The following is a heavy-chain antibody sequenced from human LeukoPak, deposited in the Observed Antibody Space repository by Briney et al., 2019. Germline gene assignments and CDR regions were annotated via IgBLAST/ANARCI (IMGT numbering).Heavy chain of an antibody. D-gene: IGHD3-22*01. CDR3: ARGLATYYYDSSGYYKP. CDR2: ISAYNGNT. V-gene: IGHV1-18*01. J-gene: IGHJ5*02. CDR1: GYTFTSYG. Sequence: ASVKVSCKASGYTFTSYGISWVRQAPGQGLEWMGWISAYNGNTNYAQKLQGRVTMTTDTSTSTVYMELSSLRSEDTAVYYCARGLATYYYDSSGYYKPWGQGTLVTVSS.